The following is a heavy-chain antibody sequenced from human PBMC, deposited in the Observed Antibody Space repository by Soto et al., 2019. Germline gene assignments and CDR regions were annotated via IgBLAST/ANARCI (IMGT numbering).Heavy chain of an antibody. J-gene: IGHJ3*02. Sequence: QVQLQESGPGLVKPSQTLSLTCTVSGGSISSGGYYWSWIRQHPGKGLEWIGYIYYSGSTYYNPSLKSRVTISVDTSKNQFCLKLSSVTAADTAVYYCARGGSGSYYPNAFDIWGQGTMVTVSS. D-gene: IGHD3-10*01. CDR1: GGSISSGGYY. V-gene: IGHV4-31*03. CDR2: IYYSGST. CDR3: ARGGSGSYYPNAFDI.